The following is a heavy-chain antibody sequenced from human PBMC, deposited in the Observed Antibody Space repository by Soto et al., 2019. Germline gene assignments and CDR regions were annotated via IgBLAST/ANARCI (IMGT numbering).Heavy chain of an antibody. Sequence: QVQLQESGPGLMKPSQTLSLTCAVSGGSISSVGYYWSWIRQHPGKGLEWIGYIYYSGITYYKPSLRSRVTILVDTSKNQFSLKLSSVTAADTAVYYCERDHHYGDYGMDVWGQGTTVTVSS. CDR2: IYYSGIT. CDR3: ERDHHYGDYGMDV. V-gene: IGHV4-31*11. CDR1: GGSISSVGYY. J-gene: IGHJ6*02. D-gene: IGHD4-17*01.